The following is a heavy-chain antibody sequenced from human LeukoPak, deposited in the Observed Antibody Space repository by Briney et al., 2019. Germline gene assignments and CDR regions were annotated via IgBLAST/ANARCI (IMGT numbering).Heavy chain of an antibody. Sequence: PSETLSLTCTVSGGSISRSNYYWGWIRQPPGKGLEWIGSIYYTGSTYYYPSLKSRVTISVDTSKNQFSLKLSSVTAADTAVYYCARVGLSSGWFFDYWGQGTLVTVSS. D-gene: IGHD6-19*01. CDR1: GGSISRSNYY. CDR2: IYYTGST. CDR3: ARVGLSSGWFFDY. J-gene: IGHJ4*02. V-gene: IGHV4-39*01.